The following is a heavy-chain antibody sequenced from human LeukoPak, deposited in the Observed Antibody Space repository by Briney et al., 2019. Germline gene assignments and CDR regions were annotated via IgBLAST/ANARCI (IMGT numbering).Heavy chain of an antibody. CDR1: GGTFSSYA. D-gene: IGHD1-26*01. V-gene: IGHV1-69*05. CDR3: AGGYSPGYYYYYMDV. Sequence: SVKVSCKASGGTFSSYAISWVRQAPGQGLEWMGGIIPIFGTANYAQKFQGRVTITTDESTSTAYLELSSLRSEDTAVYYCAGGYSPGYYYYYMDVWGKGTTVTVSS. CDR2: IIPIFGTA. J-gene: IGHJ6*03.